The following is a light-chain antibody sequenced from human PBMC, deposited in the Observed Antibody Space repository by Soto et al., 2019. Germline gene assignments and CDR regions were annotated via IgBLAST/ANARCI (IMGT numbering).Light chain of an antibody. Sequence: QSALTQPASVSGSPGQSITISCTGTSSDVGGYKYVSWYQQHPGKAPKLMIYDVGNRPSGVSNRFSGSKSGNTASLTISGLQAEDEADYYCSSYTTSSTHVIFGGGTELTVL. CDR2: DVG. CDR3: SSYTTSSTHVI. V-gene: IGLV2-14*01. CDR1: SSDVGGYKY. J-gene: IGLJ2*01.